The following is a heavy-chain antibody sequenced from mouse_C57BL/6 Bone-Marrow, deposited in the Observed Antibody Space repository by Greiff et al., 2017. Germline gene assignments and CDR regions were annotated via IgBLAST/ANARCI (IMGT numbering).Heavy chain of an antibody. Sequence: QVQLQQPGAELVMPGASVKLSCKASGYTFTSYWMHWVKQRPGQGLEWIGEIDPSDSYTNYNQKFKGKSTLTVDQSSSTAYMQLSSLTSEDSAVYYCARSVTTVVATNNWYFDVWGTGTTVTVSS. CDR1: GYTFTSYW. CDR3: ARSVTTVVATNNWYFDV. V-gene: IGHV1-69*01. J-gene: IGHJ1*03. CDR2: IDPSDSYT. D-gene: IGHD1-1*01.